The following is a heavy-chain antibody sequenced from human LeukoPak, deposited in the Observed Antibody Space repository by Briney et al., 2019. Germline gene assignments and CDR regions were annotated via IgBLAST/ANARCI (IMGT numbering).Heavy chain of an antibody. CDR3: ARRTGSGIPFAAFDY. D-gene: IGHD3-10*01. J-gene: IGHJ4*02. V-gene: IGHV3-30-3*01. Sequence: QPGGPLRLSCAASGFPFRSYAMLWVRQSPGKGLEWVDDKSKDGSNEDYGDFVKGRFTISRDNAKNSLYLQMNSLRAEDTAVYYCARRTGSGIPFAAFDYWGQGTLVTVSS. CDR2: KSKDGSNE. CDR1: GFPFRSYA.